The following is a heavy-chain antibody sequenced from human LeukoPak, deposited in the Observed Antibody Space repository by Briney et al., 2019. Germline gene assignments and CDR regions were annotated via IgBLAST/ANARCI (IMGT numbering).Heavy chain of an antibody. J-gene: IGHJ4*02. CDR2: THRSGDT. CDR1: GFTFSSYSM. D-gene: IGHD3-16*01. Sequence: GSLRLSCAASGFTFSSYSMHWVRQPPGKGLEWIGETHRSGDTKYNPSLNGRVTISMDNSKNQLSLNLISVTAADTAIYFCATRHHSRTYMIPLDSWGQGTLVTVSS. V-gene: IGHV4-34*08. CDR3: ATRHHSRTYMIPLDS.